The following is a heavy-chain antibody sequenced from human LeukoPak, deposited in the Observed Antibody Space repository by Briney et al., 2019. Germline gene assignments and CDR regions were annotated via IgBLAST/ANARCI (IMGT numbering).Heavy chain of an antibody. D-gene: IGHD5-24*01. CDR3: AREEGSQEGYDAFGI. CDR2: IYYSVST. Sequence: PSETLSLTCTVSGGSISSYYWSWIRQPPGKGLEWIGYIYYSVSTNYNPSLKSRVTISVDTSKNQFSLKLSSVTAADTAVYYCAREEGSQEGYDAFGIWGQGTMVTVSS. J-gene: IGHJ3*02. CDR1: GGSISSYY. V-gene: IGHV4-59*01.